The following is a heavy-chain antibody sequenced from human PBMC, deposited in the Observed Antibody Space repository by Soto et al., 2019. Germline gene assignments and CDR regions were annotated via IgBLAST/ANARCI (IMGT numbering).Heavy chain of an antibody. Sequence: QVQLVESGGGVVQPGRSLRLSCAASGFAFSSHGMHWVPQAPGKGLEWVAVIVREGSEKHYGDSVKGRFTISRDNSKNALYLEMNSLRAEDTAVYYCARDDDYDDNGLDSWGQGTLVTVSS. J-gene: IGHJ5*01. CDR3: ARDDDYDDNGLDS. CDR2: IVREGSEK. CDR1: GFAFSSHG. V-gene: IGHV3-33*01. D-gene: IGHD4-17*01.